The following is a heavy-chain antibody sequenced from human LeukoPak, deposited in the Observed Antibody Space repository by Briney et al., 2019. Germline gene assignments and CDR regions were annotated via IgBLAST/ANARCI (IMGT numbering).Heavy chain of an antibody. CDR2: IYHSGST. J-gene: IGHJ4*02. Sequence: SETLSLPCAVSGYSISSGFYWGWVRPPPGEGLEWIGSIYHSGSTYYNPSLKSRVTISVDTSKNQFSLKLSSVTAADTAVYYCARDHDVDTAMVWGQGTLVTVSS. V-gene: IGHV4-38-2*02. D-gene: IGHD5-18*01. CDR1: GYSISSGFY. CDR3: ARDHDVDTAMV.